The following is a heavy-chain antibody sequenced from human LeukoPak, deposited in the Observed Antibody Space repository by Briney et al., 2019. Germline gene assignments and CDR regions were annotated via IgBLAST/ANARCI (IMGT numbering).Heavy chain of an antibody. CDR3: ASFGYCSGGSCFDY. CDR1: GFTFSSYS. Sequence: GGSLRLSCAASGFTFSSYSMNWVRQAPGKGLEWVSSISSSSSYIYYADSVKGRFTISRDNAKNSLYLQMNSLRAEDTAVYYCASFGYCSGGSCFDYWDQGTLVTVSS. CDR2: ISSSSSYI. J-gene: IGHJ4*02. V-gene: IGHV3-21*01. D-gene: IGHD2-15*01.